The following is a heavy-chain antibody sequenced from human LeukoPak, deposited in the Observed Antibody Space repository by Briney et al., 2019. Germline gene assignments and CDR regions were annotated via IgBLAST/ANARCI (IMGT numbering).Heavy chain of an antibody. CDR3: ATAPTRNSGWYFFEP. J-gene: IGHJ5*02. CDR1: GFTFSAYA. CDR2: ISSTSSSI. Sequence: GGSLTLSCAASGFTFSAYAMNWLRQAPGEGLEWVSYISSTSSSINYADSVKGRFTISRDNAKNSLYLQMNSLRAEDTAVYYCATAPTRNSGWYFFEPWGQGTLVTVSS. D-gene: IGHD6-19*01. V-gene: IGHV3-21*01.